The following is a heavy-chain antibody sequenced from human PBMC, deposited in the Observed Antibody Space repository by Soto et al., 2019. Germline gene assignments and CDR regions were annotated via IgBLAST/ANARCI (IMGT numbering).Heavy chain of an antibody. CDR3: ASTVEYSSSSRAGDYYYYMDV. D-gene: IGHD6-6*01. CDR1: GFTFSDYY. Sequence: QVQLVESGGGLVKPGGSLRLSCAASGFTFSDYYMSWIRQAPGKGLEWVSYISSSGSTIYYADSVKGRFTISRDNAKNSLYLQMNSLRAEDTAVYSCASTVEYSSSSRAGDYYYYMDVWGKGTTVTVSS. V-gene: IGHV3-11*01. J-gene: IGHJ6*03. CDR2: ISSSGSTI.